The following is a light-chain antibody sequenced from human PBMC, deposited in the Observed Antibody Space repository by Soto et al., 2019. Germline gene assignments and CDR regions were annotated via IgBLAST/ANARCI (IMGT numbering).Light chain of an antibody. V-gene: IGKV3-20*01. CDR1: QSVSSGN. Sequence: EIVLTQSLGTLSLTPGQRATLSCRASQSVSSGNLAWYQQKPGQAPRLLIYGTSNRATGIPDRFTGSGSGTDFTLTIIRLEREDFAVYYCQQYGSSGTFGQGTKVDI. CDR2: GTS. J-gene: IGKJ1*01. CDR3: QQYGSSGT.